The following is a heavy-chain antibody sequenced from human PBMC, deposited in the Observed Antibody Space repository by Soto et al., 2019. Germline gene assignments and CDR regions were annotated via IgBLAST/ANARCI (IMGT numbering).Heavy chain of an antibody. Sequence: GASVKVSCKASGYTFTSYGISWVRQAPGQGVEWMGWISAYNGNTNYAQKLQGRVTMTTDTSTSTAYMELRSLRSDDTAVYYCARVVGVVAPAAMLDYYYYYMDVWGKGTTVTVSS. CDR3: ARVVGVVAPAAMLDYYYYYMDV. J-gene: IGHJ6*03. D-gene: IGHD2-2*01. V-gene: IGHV1-18*01. CDR1: GYTFTSYG. CDR2: ISAYNGNT.